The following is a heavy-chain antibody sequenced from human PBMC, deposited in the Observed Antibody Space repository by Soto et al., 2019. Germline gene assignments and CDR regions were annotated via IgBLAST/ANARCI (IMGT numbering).Heavy chain of an antibody. CDR1: GFTFSSYS. D-gene: IGHD5-12*01. J-gene: IGHJ6*03. Sequence: GGSLRLSCAASGFTFSSYSMNWVRQAPGKGLEWVSSISSSSSYIYYADSVKGRFTISRDNAKNSLYLQMNSLRAEDTAVYYCARWLLGTNYYYYYMDVWGKGTTVTVSS. CDR3: ARWLLGTNYYYYYMDV. CDR2: ISSSSSYI. V-gene: IGHV3-21*01.